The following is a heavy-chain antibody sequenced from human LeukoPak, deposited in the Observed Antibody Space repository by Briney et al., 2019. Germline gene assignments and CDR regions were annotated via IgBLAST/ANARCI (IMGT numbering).Heavy chain of an antibody. J-gene: IGHJ6*02. Sequence: SETLSLTCTVSGGSISSYYWSWIRQPPGKGLEWIGYIYYSGSTNYNPSLKSRVTISVDTSKNQFSLKLSSVTAADTAVYYCVGDTVTTLYYYGTDVWGQGTTVTVSS. V-gene: IGHV4-59*08. CDR2: IYYSGST. D-gene: IGHD4-17*01. CDR3: VGDTVTTLYYYGTDV. CDR1: GGSISSYY.